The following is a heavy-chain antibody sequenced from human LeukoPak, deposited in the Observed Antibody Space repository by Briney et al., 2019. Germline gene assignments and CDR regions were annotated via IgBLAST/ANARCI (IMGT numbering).Heavy chain of an antibody. J-gene: IGHJ6*03. Sequence: SETLSLTCTVSGGSISSYYWSWIRQPPGKGLEWIGYIYYSGSTNYNPSLKSRVTISVDTSKNQFSLKLSSVTAADTAVYYCARERPSLRYCSGGSCLGHMDVWGKGTMVTVSS. CDR1: GGSISSYY. CDR3: ARERPSLRYCSGGSCLGHMDV. CDR2: IYYSGST. V-gene: IGHV4-59*01. D-gene: IGHD2-15*01.